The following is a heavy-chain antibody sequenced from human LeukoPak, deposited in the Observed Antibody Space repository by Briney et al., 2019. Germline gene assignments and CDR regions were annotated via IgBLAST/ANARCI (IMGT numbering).Heavy chain of an antibody. CDR3: ARGHHTYGDYFRSNWFDP. V-gene: IGHV4-4*07. CDR2: IYTSGST. CDR1: GGSISSYY. J-gene: IGHJ5*02. Sequence: KPSETLSLTCTVSGGSISSYYWSWIRQPAGKGLEWIGRIYTSGSTNYNPSLKSRVTMSVDTSKNQFSLKLSSVTAADTAVYYCARGHHTYGDYFRSNWFDPWGQGTLVTVSS. D-gene: IGHD4-17*01.